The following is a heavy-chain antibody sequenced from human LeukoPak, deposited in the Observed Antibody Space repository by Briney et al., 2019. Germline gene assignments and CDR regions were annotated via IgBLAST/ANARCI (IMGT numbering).Heavy chain of an antibody. J-gene: IGHJ5*02. CDR1: GYTFTSYG. CDR2: ISAYNGNT. CDR3: ARGRYYDFWSGNGWFDP. V-gene: IGHV1-18*01. D-gene: IGHD3-3*01. Sequence: ASVKVSCKASGYTFTSYGISWVRQDPGQGLEWMGLISAYNGNTNYAQKLQGRVTMTTDTSTSTAYMELSSLRSDDTAVYYCARGRYYDFWSGNGWFDPWGQGTLVTVSS.